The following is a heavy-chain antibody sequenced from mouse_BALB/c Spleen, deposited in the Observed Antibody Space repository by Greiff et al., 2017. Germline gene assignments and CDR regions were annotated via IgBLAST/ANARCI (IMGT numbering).Heavy chain of an antibody. J-gene: IGHJ4*01. CDR1: GYSFTSYW. Sequence: EVQLQQSGTVLARPGASVKMSCKASGYSFTSYWMHWVKQRPGQGLEWIGAIYPGNSDTSYNQKFKGKAKLTAVTSASTAYMELSSLTNEDSAVYYCTRDGIMITLYAMDYWGQGTSVTVSS. D-gene: IGHD2-4*01. CDR3: TRDGIMITLYAMDY. CDR2: IYPGNSDT. V-gene: IGHV1-5*01.